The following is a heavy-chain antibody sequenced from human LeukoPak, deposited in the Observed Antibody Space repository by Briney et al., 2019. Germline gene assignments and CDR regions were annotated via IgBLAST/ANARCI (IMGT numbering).Heavy chain of an antibody. Sequence: SVKVSCKASGGIFSDFAISWVRQAPGQGLEWMGGIIPMYGTAHHPQKFQGRVTITTDESTSTAYMELSNLRSEDTAVYYCARDLSLDPGSPGDIWGQGTMVTVSS. CDR1: GGIFSDFA. CDR3: ARDLSLDPGSPGDI. D-gene: IGHD1-26*01. CDR2: IIPMYGTA. J-gene: IGHJ3*02. V-gene: IGHV1-69*05.